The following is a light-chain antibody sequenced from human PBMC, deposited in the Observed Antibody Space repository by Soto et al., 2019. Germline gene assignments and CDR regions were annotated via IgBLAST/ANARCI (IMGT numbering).Light chain of an antibody. V-gene: IGLV1-40*01. CDR2: GNS. J-gene: IGLJ1*01. CDR3: QSYDSSLSGSV. Sequence: QSVLTQAPSVSGAPGQRVTISCTGSSSNIGAGYDVHWYQQLPGTAPKLLIYGNSNRPSGVPDRFSGSKSGTSASLAITGLQAEDEADYYCQSYDSSLSGSVFVTGNKLTVL. CDR1: SSNIGAGYD.